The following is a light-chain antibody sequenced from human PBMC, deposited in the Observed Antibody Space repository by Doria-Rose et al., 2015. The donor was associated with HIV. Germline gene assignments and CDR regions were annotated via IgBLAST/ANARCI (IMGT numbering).Light chain of an antibody. Sequence: TQSPGTLSLSPGERATLSCRAGQSFSSTYLAWYQQKPGQAPSLLIYDGSTKATGIPDRFSASGSRTDFTLTINRLEPEDFAPYYCHQYGTSWTFGQGTKVEI. V-gene: IGKV3-20*01. CDR1: QSFSSTY. J-gene: IGKJ1*01. CDR2: DGS. CDR3: HQYGTSWT.